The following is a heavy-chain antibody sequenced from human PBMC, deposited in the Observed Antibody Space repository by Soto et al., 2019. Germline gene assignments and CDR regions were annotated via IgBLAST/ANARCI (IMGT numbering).Heavy chain of an antibody. CDR1: GGSISSSSYY. CDR2: IYYSGST. CDR3: ARSPIAAHWFDP. D-gene: IGHD6-6*01. J-gene: IGHJ5*02. Sequence: PSETRSLTCTVSGGSISSSSYYWGWIRQPPGKGLEWIGSIYYSGSTYYNPSLKSRVTISVDTSKNQFSLKLSSVTAADTAVYYCARSPIAAHWFDPWGQGTLVTVSP. V-gene: IGHV4-39*01.